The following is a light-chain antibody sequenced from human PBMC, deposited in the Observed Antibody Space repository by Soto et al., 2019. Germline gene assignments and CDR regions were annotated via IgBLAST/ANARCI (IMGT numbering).Light chain of an antibody. CDR3: LQHNTYPWT. V-gene: IGKV1-17*01. CDR1: QVITND. CDR2: AAS. Sequence: DIQMTQTPSSLSASVGDRVTINLLSSQVITNDLGWYQQKPGKAPKRLIYAASTLQSGVPSRFSGSGSGTEFTLTISSLQPEDFATYYCLQHNTYPWTFGQGTKVDFK. J-gene: IGKJ1*01.